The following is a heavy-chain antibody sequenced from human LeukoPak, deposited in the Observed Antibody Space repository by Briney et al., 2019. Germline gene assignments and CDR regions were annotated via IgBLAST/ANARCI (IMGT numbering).Heavy chain of an antibody. CDR3: ARSAAGTYY. V-gene: IGHV3-21*01. J-gene: IGHJ4*02. CDR2: ISSSSSYK. D-gene: IGHD1-1*01. CDR1: GFTFSSYS. Sequence: PGGSLRLSCVASGFTFSSYSMNWVRQAPGKGLECVSSISSSSSYKYYTDSVKGRFTISRDNAKNSLYLQMNSLRAEDTAAYYCARSAAGTYYWGQGTLVTVSS.